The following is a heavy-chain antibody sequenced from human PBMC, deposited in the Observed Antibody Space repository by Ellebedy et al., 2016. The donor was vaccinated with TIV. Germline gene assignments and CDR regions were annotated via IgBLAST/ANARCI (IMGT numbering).Heavy chain of an antibody. J-gene: IGHJ3*02. D-gene: IGHD6-19*01. Sequence: GGSLRLXXAASGFTFSSYAMNWVRQAPGKGLEWVSAISGSGGSTYYADSVKGRFTISRDNSKNTLDLQMNSLRAEDTAVYYCAKDQGVEEWLDAFDIWGQGTMVTVSS. CDR1: GFTFSSYA. CDR3: AKDQGVEEWLDAFDI. CDR2: ISGSGGST. V-gene: IGHV3-23*01.